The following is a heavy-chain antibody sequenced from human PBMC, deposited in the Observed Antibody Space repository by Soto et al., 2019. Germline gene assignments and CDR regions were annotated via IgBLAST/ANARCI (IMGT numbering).Heavy chain of an antibody. J-gene: IGHJ6*02. CDR2: IIPIFGTA. CDR3: ASLIAAAGPPHSPRYYYGMDV. CDR1: GGTFSSYA. D-gene: IGHD6-13*01. V-gene: IGHV1-69*05. Sequence: QVQLVQSGAEVKKPGSSVKVSCKASGGTFSSYAISWVRQAPGQGLEWMGGIIPIFGTADYAQKFQGRVTXTXAXSXXTAYMELRSLRSEDTAVYYCASLIAAAGPPHSPRYYYGMDVWGQGTTVTVSS.